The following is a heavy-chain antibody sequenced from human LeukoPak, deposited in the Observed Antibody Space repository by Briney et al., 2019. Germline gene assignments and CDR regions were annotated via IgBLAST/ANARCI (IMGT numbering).Heavy chain of an antibody. CDR2: IYYSGST. V-gene: IGHV4-59*01. CDR3: ARDHQLLGYYYDSSGSHDAFDI. Sequence: PSETLSLTCTVSGGSISSYYWSWIRQPPGKALEWIGYIYYSGSTNYNPSLKSRVTISVDTSKNQFSLKLSSVTAADTAVYYCARDHQLLGYYYDSSGSHDAFDIWGQGTMVTVSS. J-gene: IGHJ3*02. D-gene: IGHD3-22*01. CDR1: GGSISSYY.